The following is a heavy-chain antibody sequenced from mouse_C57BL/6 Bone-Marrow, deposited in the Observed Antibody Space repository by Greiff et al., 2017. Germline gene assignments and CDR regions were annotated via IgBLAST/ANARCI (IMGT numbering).Heavy chain of an antibody. D-gene: IGHD2-4*01. J-gene: IGHJ3*01. V-gene: IGHV1-53*01. CDR1: GYTFTSYW. CDR3: ARTKRLRWFAY. Sequence: VQLQQPGTELVKPGASVKLSCKASGYTFTSYWMPWVKQRPGHGLEWIGNINPSNGGTNYNEKFKSKATLTVDKSSSTASMQLSSLTSEDSAVYYCARTKRLRWFAYGGQGTLVTVSA. CDR2: INPSNGGT.